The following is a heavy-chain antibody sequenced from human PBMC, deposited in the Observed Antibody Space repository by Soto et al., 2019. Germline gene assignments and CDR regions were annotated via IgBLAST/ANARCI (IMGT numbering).Heavy chain of an antibody. CDR2: IWYDGNNK. Sequence: GGSLRLSCAASGFTFSSYGMHWVRQAPGKGLEWVAVIWYDGNNKYYADSVKGRFTISRDNSKNTLYLQMNSLRAEDTAVYYCARAWGGRDGYNQFDYWGQGTLVTVSS. J-gene: IGHJ4*02. D-gene: IGHD5-12*01. CDR3: ARAWGGRDGYNQFDY. V-gene: IGHV3-33*01. CDR1: GFTFSSYG.